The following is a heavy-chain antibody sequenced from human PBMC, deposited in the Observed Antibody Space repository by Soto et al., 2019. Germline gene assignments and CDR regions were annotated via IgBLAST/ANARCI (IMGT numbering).Heavy chain of an antibody. CDR2: IYLGDSDT. CDR3: ARKYCSGDCYSDYYYGMDV. V-gene: IGHV5-51*01. J-gene: IGHJ6*02. D-gene: IGHD2-21*02. CDR1: GYGFTSSW. Sequence: PGESLKISCKGSGYGFTSSWIAWVRQMPGKGLEWVGIIYLGDSDTRYSPSFQGQVTISVDKSISTAYLQWSSLKASDTAMYYCARKYCSGDCYSDYYYGMDVWGQGTTVTVSS.